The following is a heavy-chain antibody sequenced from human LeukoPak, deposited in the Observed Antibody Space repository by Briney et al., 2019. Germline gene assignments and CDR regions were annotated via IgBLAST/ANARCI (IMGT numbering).Heavy chain of an antibody. V-gene: IGHV3-23*01. CDR3: AKDRYISGWYYFDS. CDR2: ISGSAGST. CDR1: GFTFNSFA. J-gene: IGHJ4*02. D-gene: IGHD6-19*01. Sequence: PGGSLRLSCAASGFTFNSFAMSWVRQAPGKGLEWVSAISGSAGSTYYADSVKGRFTISRDNSGNTLCLQMNRPRVEDTAIYYCAKDRYISGWYYFDSWGQGTLVTVSS.